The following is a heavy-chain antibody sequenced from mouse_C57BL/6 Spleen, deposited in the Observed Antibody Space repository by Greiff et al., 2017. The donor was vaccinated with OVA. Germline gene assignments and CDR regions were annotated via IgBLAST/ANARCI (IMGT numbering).Heavy chain of an antibody. CDR2: IRLKSDNYAT. CDR3: TDDGYYGLDY. D-gene: IGHD2-3*01. Sequence: EVMLVESGGGLVQPGGSMKLSCVASGFTFSNYWMNWVRQSPETGLEWVAQIRLKSDNYATHYAESVKGRFTISRDDSNSIVFLQMYNLRAEDTGIYYCTDDGYYGLDYWGQGTSVTVSS. V-gene: IGHV6-3*01. J-gene: IGHJ4*01. CDR1: GFTFSNYW.